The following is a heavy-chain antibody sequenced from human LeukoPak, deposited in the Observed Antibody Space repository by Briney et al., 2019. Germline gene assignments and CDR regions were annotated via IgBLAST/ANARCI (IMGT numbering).Heavy chain of an antibody. CDR1: GGSISSYY. CDR3: AAGDPVYFDY. D-gene: IGHD4-17*01. J-gene: IGHJ4*02. CDR2: ISYSGST. V-gene: IGHV4-59*08. Sequence: SETLSLTCTVPGGSISSYYWSWIRQPPGKGLEWIGYISYSGSTNYNPSLKSRITISLDTSKIQFSLKLSSVTAADTAVYYCAAGDPVYFDYWGQGILVTVSS.